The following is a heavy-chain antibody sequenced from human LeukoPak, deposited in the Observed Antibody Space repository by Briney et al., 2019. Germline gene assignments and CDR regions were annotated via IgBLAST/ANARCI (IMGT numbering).Heavy chain of an antibody. Sequence: APVKVSCKVSGYTLTELSMHWVRQAPGQGLEWMGRIIPIFGTANYAQKFQGRVTITTDESTSTACMELSSLRSEDTAVYYCARDRDDYSNYVVSDYWGQGTLVTVSS. CDR2: IIPIFGTA. CDR1: GYTLTELS. CDR3: ARDRDDYSNYVVSDY. J-gene: IGHJ4*02. V-gene: IGHV1-69*05. D-gene: IGHD4-11*01.